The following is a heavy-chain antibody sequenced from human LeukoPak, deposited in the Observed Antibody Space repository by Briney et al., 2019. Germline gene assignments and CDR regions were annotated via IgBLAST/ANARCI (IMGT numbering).Heavy chain of an antibody. J-gene: IGHJ4*02. Sequence: GRSLRLSCAASGFTFSSYAMHWVRQAPGKGLEWVAVISYDGSNKYYADSVKGRFTISRDNSKNTLYLQMDSLRAEDTAVYYCARHDYGDYLIDYWGQGTLVTVSS. V-gene: IGHV3-30*14. CDR1: GFTFSSYA. D-gene: IGHD4-17*01. CDR3: ARHDYGDYLIDY. CDR2: ISYDGSNK.